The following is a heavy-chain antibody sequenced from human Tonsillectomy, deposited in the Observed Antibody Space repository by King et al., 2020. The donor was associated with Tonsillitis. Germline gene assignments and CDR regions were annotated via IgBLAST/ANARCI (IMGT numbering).Heavy chain of an antibody. CDR1: GFIFSGSD. Sequence: EVQLVESGGGLVQPGGSLKLSCAASGFIFSGSDMHWVRQASGKGLEWIGRIRSKPNNYATASAASVEGRFTISRDDARNTAYLQMNNLKTEDTAVYYCARRVDCLFFGMDVWGQGTTVTVSS. CDR2: IRSKPNNYAT. D-gene: IGHD3/OR15-3a*01. V-gene: IGHV3-73*02. J-gene: IGHJ6*02. CDR3: ARRVDCLFFGMDV.